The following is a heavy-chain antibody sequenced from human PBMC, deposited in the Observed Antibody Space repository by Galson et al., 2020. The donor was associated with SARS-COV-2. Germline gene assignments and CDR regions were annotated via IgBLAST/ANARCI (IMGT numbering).Heavy chain of an antibody. CDR1: GFTFSSYS. Sequence: GGSLRLSCAASGFTFSSYSMNWVRQAPGKGLEWVSSISSSSSYIYYADSVKGRFTISRDNAKNSLYLQMNSLRAEDTAVYYCARDELRYFDWSNPEYTDYYYDGMDVWGQGTTVTVSS. CDR2: ISSSSSYI. V-gene: IGHV3-21*01. CDR3: ARDELRYFDWSNPEYTDYYYDGMDV. D-gene: IGHD3-9*01. J-gene: IGHJ6*02.